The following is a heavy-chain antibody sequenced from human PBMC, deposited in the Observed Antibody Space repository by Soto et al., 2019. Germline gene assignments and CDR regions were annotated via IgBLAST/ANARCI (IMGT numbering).Heavy chain of an antibody. V-gene: IGHV3-23*01. CDR1: GFTFSNNA. J-gene: IGHJ4*02. CDR2: ISGSAAST. Sequence: EVHLLESGGDLVQPGGSLRLSCAASGFTFSNNAMSWVRQAPGKGLDWVSGISGSAASTFYADSVKGRFTISRDNCKNTLYLQMNSLRAEDTAVYYCAKWTGRYCSRGRCYLDDLFDYWGEGTLVTVSS. D-gene: IGHD2-15*01. CDR3: AKWTGRYCSRGRCYLDDLFDY.